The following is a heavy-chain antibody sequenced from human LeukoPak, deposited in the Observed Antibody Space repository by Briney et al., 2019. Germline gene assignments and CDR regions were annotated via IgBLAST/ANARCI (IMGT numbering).Heavy chain of an antibody. Sequence: PSETLSLTCTVSGGSISSSSYYWGWIRQPPGKGLEWIGSIYYSGSTYYNPSLKSRVTISVDTSKNQFSLKLSSVTAADTAVYYCARGASLSHRIDYWGQGTLVTVSS. CDR3: ARGASLSHRIDY. CDR1: GGSISSSSYY. V-gene: IGHV4-39*01. CDR2: IYYSGST. J-gene: IGHJ4*02.